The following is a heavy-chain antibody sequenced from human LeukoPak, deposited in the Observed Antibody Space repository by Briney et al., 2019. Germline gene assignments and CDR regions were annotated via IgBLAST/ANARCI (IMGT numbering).Heavy chain of an antibody. CDR1: GSISSYY. CDR3: ARQKCTSTSCLTKNAFDI. V-gene: IGHV4-4*09. Sequence: PSETLSLTCTVSGSISSYYWNWIRQPPGKGLEWIGYIYTSGSTNYNPSLKSRVTISVDTSKNQFSLDLSSVTAADTAVYYCARQKCTSTSCLTKNAFDIWGQGTMVTVSS. CDR2: IYTSGST. D-gene: IGHD2-2*01. J-gene: IGHJ3*02.